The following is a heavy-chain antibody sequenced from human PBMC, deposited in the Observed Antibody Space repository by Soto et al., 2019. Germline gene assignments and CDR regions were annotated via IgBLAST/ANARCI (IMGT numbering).Heavy chain of an antibody. Sequence: GGSLRLSCAASGFTFSSYAMSWVRHAPGKELEWVSAISGSGGSTYYADSVKGRSTISRDNSKSTLYLHMNSLRAEDTAVYYCANGYCSSTSCYEARLYYYYGMDVWGQGTTVTVSS. CDR2: ISGSGGST. D-gene: IGHD2-2*01. CDR1: GFTFSSYA. J-gene: IGHJ6*02. V-gene: IGHV3-23*01. CDR3: ANGYCSSTSCYEARLYYYYGMDV.